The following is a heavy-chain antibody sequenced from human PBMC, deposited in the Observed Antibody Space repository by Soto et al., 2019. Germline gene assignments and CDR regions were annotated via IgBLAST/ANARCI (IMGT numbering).Heavy chain of an antibody. CDR2: INQDGSEK. D-gene: IGHD3-22*01. V-gene: IGHV3-7*01. CDR3: ARNRGDSSCYSRPPFYYSDLDV. CDR1: GFTFSDHW. Sequence: GGSLRLSCAASGFTFSDHWMNWVRQAPNKGLEWVANINQDGSEKYYVESVKGGFTISRDNAKKSLSLEMNSVRAEDTAVYYCARNRGDSSCYSRPPFYYSDLDVWRQGTTVTVSS. J-gene: IGHJ6*02.